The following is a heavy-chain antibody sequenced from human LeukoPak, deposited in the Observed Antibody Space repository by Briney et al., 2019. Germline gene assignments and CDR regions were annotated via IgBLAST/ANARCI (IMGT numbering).Heavy chain of an antibody. CDR3: ARDVQGHFDY. V-gene: IGHV1-69*05. CDR2: IIPIFGTA. Sequence: GASVKVSCKASGGTFCSYAISWVRQAPGQGLEWMGGIIPIFGTANYAQKFQGRVTITTDESTSTAYMELSSLRSEDTAVYYCARDVQGHFDYWGQGTLVTVSS. CDR1: GGTFCSYA. J-gene: IGHJ4*02.